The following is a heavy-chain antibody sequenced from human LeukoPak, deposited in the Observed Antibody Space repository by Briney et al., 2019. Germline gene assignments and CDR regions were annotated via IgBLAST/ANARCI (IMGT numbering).Heavy chain of an antibody. J-gene: IGHJ5*02. CDR3: ASTTFYYGSGSYYYEGFDP. Sequence: PSETLSLTCTVAGGSISSGNNYWSWIRQHPGKGLEWIGYIYYSGSTYYSPSLKSRITISVDTSKNQFSLKVNSVTAADTAVYYCASTTFYYGSGSYYYEGFDPWGQGTLVTVSS. D-gene: IGHD3-10*01. CDR1: GGSISSGNNY. CDR2: IYYSGST. V-gene: IGHV4-31*03.